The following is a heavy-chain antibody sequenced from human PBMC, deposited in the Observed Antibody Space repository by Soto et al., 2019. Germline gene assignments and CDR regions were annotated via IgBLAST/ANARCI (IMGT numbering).Heavy chain of an antibody. J-gene: IGHJ3*02. Sequence: SETLSLTCTVSGGSISSSSYYWGWIRQPPGKGLEWIGSIYYSGSTYYNPSLKSRVTISVDTSKNHFSLKLSSVTAADTAVYYFARHHIVVVTATLRRAFDIWGQGTMVTVSS. CDR2: IYYSGST. V-gene: IGHV4-39*01. CDR3: ARHHIVVVTATLRRAFDI. CDR1: GGSISSSSYY. D-gene: IGHD2-21*02.